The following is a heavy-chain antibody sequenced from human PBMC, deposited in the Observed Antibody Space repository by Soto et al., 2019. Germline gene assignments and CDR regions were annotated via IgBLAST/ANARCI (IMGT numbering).Heavy chain of an antibody. Sequence: SVKVSCKASGGTFSSYTISWVRQAPGQGLEWMGRIIPILGIANYAQKFQGRVTITADKSTSTAYMELSSLRSEDTAVYYCARDDDPFYYDSSGYYRIYGMDVWGQGTTVTVSS. CDR3: ARDDDPFYYDSSGYYRIYGMDV. D-gene: IGHD3-22*01. J-gene: IGHJ6*02. CDR1: GGTFSSYT. V-gene: IGHV1-69*04. CDR2: IIPILGIA.